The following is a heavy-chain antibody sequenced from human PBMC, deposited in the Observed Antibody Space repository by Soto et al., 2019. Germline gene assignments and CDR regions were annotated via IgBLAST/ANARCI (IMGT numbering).Heavy chain of an antibody. V-gene: IGHV3-23*01. CDR3: AKATATGGGAFDI. CDR1: GFTCRSYD. D-gene: IGHD2-8*02. Sequence: GGSLRLSCAASGFTCRSYDMSWVRQAPGKGLEWVSTILVGGSTHYPDSVKGRFTISRDNSKNPVFLQMNSLTAGDTAVYYCAKATATGGGAFDICGQGTMVTVSS. CDR2: ILVGGST. J-gene: IGHJ3*02.